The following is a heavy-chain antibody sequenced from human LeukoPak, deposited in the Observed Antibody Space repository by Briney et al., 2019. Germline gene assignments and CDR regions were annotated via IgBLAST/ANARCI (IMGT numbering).Heavy chain of an antibody. CDR1: GGSISSHY. CDR2: MFYNVST. CDR3: ARQGPGRAFDI. J-gene: IGHJ3*02. Sequence: SETLSLTCTVSGGSISSHYWNWIRQPPGKGLEWIAYMFYNVSTNYSPSLKSRVTISVDTSKNQFSLKLLSVTAADTAVYFCARQGPGRAFDIWGQGTMVTVSS. V-gene: IGHV4-59*08.